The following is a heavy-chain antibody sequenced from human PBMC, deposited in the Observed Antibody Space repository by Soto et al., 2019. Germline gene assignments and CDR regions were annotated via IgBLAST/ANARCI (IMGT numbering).Heavy chain of an antibody. J-gene: IGHJ6*03. Sequence: ASVKVSCKASGYTLTSYYMHWVRQAPGQGLEWMGIINPSGGNTGYAQKFQGRVTMTRNTSISTAYMELSSLRSEDTAVYYCARGDSSSWYGTYYYMDVWGKGTTVTVSS. V-gene: IGHV1-46*01. CDR3: ARGDSSSWYGTYYYMDV. CDR2: INPSGGNT. D-gene: IGHD6-13*01. CDR1: GYTLTSYY.